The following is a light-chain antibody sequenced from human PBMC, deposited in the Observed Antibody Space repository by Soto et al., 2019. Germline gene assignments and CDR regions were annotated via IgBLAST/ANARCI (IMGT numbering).Light chain of an antibody. V-gene: IGLV2-8*01. CDR3: SSYAGSNNLV. J-gene: IGLJ3*02. Sequence: QSALTQPPSASGSPGQSVTISCTGTSNDVGAYNYVSWYQLHPGKAPKLIIFGFNKRPSGVPDRFSGSKSGSTASLTVSGLRAEDEADYYCSSYAGSNNLVFGGGTQLTVL. CDR1: SNDVGAYNY. CDR2: GFN.